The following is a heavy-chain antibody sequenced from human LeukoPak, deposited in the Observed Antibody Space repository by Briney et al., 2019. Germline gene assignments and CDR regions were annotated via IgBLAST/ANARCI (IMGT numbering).Heavy chain of an antibody. CDR3: ARARGWHPSFDY. CDR2: IYYSGST. Sequence: SETLSLTCTVSGGSISSYYWSWTRQPPGKGLEWIGYIYYSGSTNYNPSLKSRVTISVDTSKNQFSLKLSSVTAADTAVYYCARARGWHPSFDYWGQGTLVTVSS. J-gene: IGHJ4*02. CDR1: GGSISSYY. D-gene: IGHD6-19*01. V-gene: IGHV4-59*01.